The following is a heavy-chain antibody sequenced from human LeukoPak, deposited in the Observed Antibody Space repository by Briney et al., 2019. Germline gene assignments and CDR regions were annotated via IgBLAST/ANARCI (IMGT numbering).Heavy chain of an antibody. D-gene: IGHD3-9*01. Sequence: GESLKISCQGSGYSFTSYWIGWVRQMPGKGLEWMGIIYPGDSDTRYSPSFQGQVTISADKSISTAYLQWSSLKASDTAMYYCAGPYYDILTGYYAFAFDIWGQGTMVTVSS. CDR3: AGPYYDILTGYYAFAFDI. CDR2: IYPGDSDT. CDR1: GYSFTSYW. J-gene: IGHJ3*02. V-gene: IGHV5-51*01.